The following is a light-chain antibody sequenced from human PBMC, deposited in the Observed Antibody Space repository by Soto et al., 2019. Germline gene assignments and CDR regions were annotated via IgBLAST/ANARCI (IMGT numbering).Light chain of an antibody. J-gene: IGLJ1*01. CDR3: SSYAGINIYV. CDR2: EIN. Sequence: QSVLTQPPSASGSPGQSVTISCTGTSSDVGALNYVSWYQQHPGKAPKLMIFEINKRPSGVPDRFSGSKSGNTASLTVSGLQAEDEADYYCSSYAGINIYVFGGGTKVTVL. CDR1: SSDVGALNY. V-gene: IGLV2-8*01.